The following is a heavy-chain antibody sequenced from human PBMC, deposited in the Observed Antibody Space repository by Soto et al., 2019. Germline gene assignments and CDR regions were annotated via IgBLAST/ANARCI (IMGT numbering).Heavy chain of an antibody. CDR3: ARSRWGSGSR. CDR2: IRWNGGNI. D-gene: IGHD3-10*01. CDR1: GFTFSDYA. Sequence: PGGSLRLSCAASGFTFSDYAMYWVRQAPGKGLEWVAGIRWNGGNIGYADSVKGRFTISRDNAKNTLYLQMNSLRAEDTAVYYCARSRWGSGSRWGQGTLVTVSS. V-gene: IGHV3-9*01. J-gene: IGHJ4*02.